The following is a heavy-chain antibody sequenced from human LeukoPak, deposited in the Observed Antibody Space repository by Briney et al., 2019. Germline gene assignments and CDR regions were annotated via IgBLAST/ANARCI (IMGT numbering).Heavy chain of an antibody. D-gene: IGHD5-18*01. J-gene: IGHJ6*03. V-gene: IGHV3-7*01. CDR2: IKQDGSEK. CDR3: ARECGYSYLNYYYYYYMDV. CDR1: GFTFSSYW. Sequence: GGSLRLSCAASGFTFSSYWMSWVRQAPGKGLEWVANIKQDGSEKYYVDSVKGRFTISRDNAKNSLYLQMNSLRAEDTAVHYCARECGYSYLNYYYYYYMDVWGKGTTVTVSS.